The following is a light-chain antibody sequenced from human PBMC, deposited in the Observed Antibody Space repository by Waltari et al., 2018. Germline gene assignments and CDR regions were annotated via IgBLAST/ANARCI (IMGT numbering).Light chain of an antibody. CDR1: QSVGTK. V-gene: IGKV3-15*01. CDR3: HQYNNWPPGGT. CDR2: GAS. J-gene: IGKJ1*01. Sequence: EIVMTQSPVTLSVSPGERATLSCRASQSVGTKLAWYQQKPGQAPRLLIYGASTRATGIAARFSGSGSGTEFTLTISSLQSEDFAIYYCHQYNNWPPGGTFGQGTKVELK.